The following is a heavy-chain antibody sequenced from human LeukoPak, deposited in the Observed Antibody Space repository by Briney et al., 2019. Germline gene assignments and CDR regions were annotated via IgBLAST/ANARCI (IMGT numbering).Heavy chain of an antibody. CDR3: ARGGDYYDSSGPLNY. J-gene: IGHJ4*02. D-gene: IGHD3-22*01. Sequence: KVGESLKISCKGSGYSFTSYWIGWVRQMPGKGLEWMGIIYPGDSDTRYSPSFQGQVTISANKSISTAYLQWSSLKASDTAMYYCARGGDYYDSSGPLNYWGQGTLVTVSS. V-gene: IGHV5-51*01. CDR1: GYSFTSYW. CDR2: IYPGDSDT.